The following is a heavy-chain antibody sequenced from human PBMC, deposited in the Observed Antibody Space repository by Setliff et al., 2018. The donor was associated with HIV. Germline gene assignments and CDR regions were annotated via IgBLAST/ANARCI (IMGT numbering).Heavy chain of an antibody. D-gene: IGHD6-19*01. J-gene: IGHJ4*02. CDR2: FFKTGRT. Sequence: SETLSLTCTVSGVSTSSTTYYWGWIRQPPGKSLEWIAIFFKTGRTDYNPSLKSRVTISIDTSRNQLSLTLSSVTAADTAVYYCARNSFPVGVTGTGPLFDYWGQGTLVTVSS. V-gene: IGHV4-39*07. CDR1: GVSTSSTTYY. CDR3: ARNSFPVGVTGTGPLFDY.